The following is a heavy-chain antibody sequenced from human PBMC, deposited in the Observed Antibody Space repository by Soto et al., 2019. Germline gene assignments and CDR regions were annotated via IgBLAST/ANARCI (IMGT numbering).Heavy chain of an antibody. Sequence: ASVKVSCKASGGTFSSYAISWVRQAPGQGLEWMGGIIPIFGTANYAQKFQGRVTITADESTSTAYMELSSLRSEDTAVYYCARVGPSSSWYPDYGMDVWGQGTTVTVSS. CDR1: GGTFSSYA. CDR3: ARVGPSSSWYPDYGMDV. J-gene: IGHJ6*02. V-gene: IGHV1-69*13. CDR2: IIPIFGTA. D-gene: IGHD6-13*01.